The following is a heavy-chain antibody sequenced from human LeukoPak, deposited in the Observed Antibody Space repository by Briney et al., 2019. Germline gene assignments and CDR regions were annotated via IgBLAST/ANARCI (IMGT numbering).Heavy chain of an antibody. V-gene: IGHV1-2*06. CDR1: GYTFTAYY. CDR3: ARANPFSITYCSSSSCPGAFDF. J-gene: IGHJ3*01. D-gene: IGHD2-15*01. Sequence: ASVKVSCKASGYTFTAYYMYWVRQGPGQGVEWMGRNNPKSGGTNYAQNFQGGVTMTRDTSISTAYMELSRLISDDTAVYFCARANPFSITYCSSSSCPGAFDFWGQGTMVTVSS. CDR2: NNPKSGGT.